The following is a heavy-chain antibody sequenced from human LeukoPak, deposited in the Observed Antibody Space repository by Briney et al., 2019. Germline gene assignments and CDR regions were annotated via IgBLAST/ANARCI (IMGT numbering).Heavy chain of an antibody. V-gene: IGHV3-23*01. Sequence: PGGSLRLSCAASGFTFSSYAMSWVRQAPGKGLEWVSGISGSGGSTYYADSVKGRFTISRDNSKNTLHLQMNSLRAEDTAVYYCAKVVAGNIDYYFDYWGQGILVAVSS. CDR3: AKVVAGNIDYYFDY. CDR2: ISGSGGST. D-gene: IGHD2/OR15-2a*01. J-gene: IGHJ4*02. CDR1: GFTFSSYA.